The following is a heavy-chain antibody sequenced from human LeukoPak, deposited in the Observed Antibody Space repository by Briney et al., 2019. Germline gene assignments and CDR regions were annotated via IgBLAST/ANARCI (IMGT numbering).Heavy chain of an antibody. D-gene: IGHD3-16*01. CDR1: GYTFTGYY. CDR2: INPNSGGT. CDR3: ARDPRLGPTNAFDI. Sequence: ASVKVSCKASGYTFTGYYMHWVRQAPGQGLEWMGWINPNSGGTNYAQKFQGRVTMTRDTSVSTAYMELSRLRSDDTAVYYCARDPRLGPTNAFDIWGQGTMVTVSS. J-gene: IGHJ3*02. V-gene: IGHV1-2*02.